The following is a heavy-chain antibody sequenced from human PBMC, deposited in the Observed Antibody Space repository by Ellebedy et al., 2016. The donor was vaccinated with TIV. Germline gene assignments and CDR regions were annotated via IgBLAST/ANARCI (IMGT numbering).Heavy chain of an antibody. CDR3: AMGAAGTEWGY. D-gene: IGHD6-13*01. V-gene: IGHV1-69*13. CDR2: IIPIFGTA. Sequence: SVKVSXXASGGTFSSYAISWVRQAPGQGLEWMGGIIPIFGTANYAQKFQGRVTITADESTSTAYMELSSLRSEDTAVYYCAMGAAGTEWGYWGQGTLVTVSS. J-gene: IGHJ4*02. CDR1: GGTFSSYA.